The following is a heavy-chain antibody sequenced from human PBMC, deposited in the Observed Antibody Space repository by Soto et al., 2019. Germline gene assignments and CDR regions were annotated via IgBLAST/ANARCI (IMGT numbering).Heavy chain of an antibody. D-gene: IGHD1-26*01. J-gene: IGHJ3*02. CDR1: GYTFTSHG. V-gene: IGHV1-18*01. Sequence: QLQLVQSGGEVKTPGASVKVSCTTSGYTFTSHGISWVRQAPGQGLECMGWISTYNGKTDYAQKFQGRVTMTADPRTSTVYMEVRSLRSDDTAVYYCARLLTEGATYREDAFDMWGQGTKVTVSS. CDR2: ISTYNGKT. CDR3: ARLLTEGATYREDAFDM.